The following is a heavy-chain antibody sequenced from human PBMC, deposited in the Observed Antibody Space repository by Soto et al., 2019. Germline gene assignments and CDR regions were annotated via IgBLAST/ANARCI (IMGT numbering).Heavy chain of an antibody. D-gene: IGHD4-17*01. CDR3: ARGPDYGGISNGFDI. CDR1: GFTVSSNY. Sequence: GGSLRLSCAASGFTVSSNYMSWVRQAPGKGMEWVSVIYSGGSTYYTDSVKGRFTISRHNSKNTLYLQMNSLRAEDTAVYYCARGPDYGGISNGFDIWGQGKMVTVS. V-gene: IGHV3-53*04. CDR2: IYSGGST. J-gene: IGHJ3*02.